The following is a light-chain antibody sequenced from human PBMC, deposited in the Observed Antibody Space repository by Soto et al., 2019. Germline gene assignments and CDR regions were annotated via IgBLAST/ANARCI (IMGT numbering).Light chain of an antibody. CDR2: TDD. Sequence: QSVLTQPPSASGTPGQRVTISCSGSTSNIGSNTVNWYRQLPGTAPKLLIYTDDQRSSGVPDRFSGSKSGTSASLAISGLQSDDESDYYCAAWDDSLDGWVFGGGTKLTVL. CDR3: AAWDDSLDGWV. V-gene: IGLV1-44*01. CDR1: TSNIGSNT. J-gene: IGLJ3*02.